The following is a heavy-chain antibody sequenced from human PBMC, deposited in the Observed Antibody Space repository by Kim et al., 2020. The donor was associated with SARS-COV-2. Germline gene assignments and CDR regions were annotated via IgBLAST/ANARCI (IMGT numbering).Heavy chain of an antibody. CDR1: GGSISSYY. J-gene: IGHJ3*02. CDR2: IYYSGST. CDR3: ASLGADYDILTGNAFDI. V-gene: IGHV4-59*01. D-gene: IGHD3-9*01. Sequence: SETLSLTCTVSGGSISSYYWSWIRQPPGKGLEWIGYIYYSGSTNYNPSLKSRVTISVDTSKNQFSLKLSSVTAADTAVYYCASLGADYDILTGNAFDIWGQGTMVTVSS.